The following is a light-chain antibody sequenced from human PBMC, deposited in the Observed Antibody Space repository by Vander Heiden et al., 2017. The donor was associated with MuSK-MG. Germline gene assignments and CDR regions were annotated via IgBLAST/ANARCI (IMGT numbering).Light chain of an antibody. CDR3: QQSVITPFT. CDR1: QSLSGY. V-gene: IGKV1-39*01. CDR2: GAS. J-gene: IGKJ2*01. Sequence: DIQMTQSPSSLSASVGDRVTITCRASQSLSGYLNWLQQKPGKAPKLLIYGASTLQSGVPSRFSGSGSETDFSLTISKLQPEDFATYYCQQSVITPFTFGQGTKMEIK.